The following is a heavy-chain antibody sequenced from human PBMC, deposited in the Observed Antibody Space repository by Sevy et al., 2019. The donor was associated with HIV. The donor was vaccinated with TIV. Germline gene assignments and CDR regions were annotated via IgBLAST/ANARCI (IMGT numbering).Heavy chain of an antibody. J-gene: IGHJ4*02. Sequence: GGSLRLSCAASGFTFSSYAMSWDRQAPGKGLEWVSAISGSGGSTYYADSVKGRFTISRDNSKNTLYLQMNSLRAEDTAVYYCAKDREGEWKLDYFDYWGQGTLVTVSS. CDR2: ISGSGGST. CDR1: GFTFSSYA. D-gene: IGHD2-15*01. CDR3: AKDREGEWKLDYFDY. V-gene: IGHV3-23*01.